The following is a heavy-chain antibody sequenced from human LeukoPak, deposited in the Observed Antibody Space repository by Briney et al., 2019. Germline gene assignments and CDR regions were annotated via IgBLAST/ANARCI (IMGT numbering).Heavy chain of an antibody. J-gene: IGHJ4*02. CDR2: IYQSGST. CDR1: GGSINRGDYS. Sequence: SQTLSLTCAVSGGSINRGDYSWSWIRQPPGKGLEWIGYIYQSGSTSYNPSLKSRVTISIDRSKNQFSLKLNSVTAADTAVYYCARGYYYDSKVSFDYWGQGTLVTVSS. D-gene: IGHD3-22*01. V-gene: IGHV4-30-2*01. CDR3: ARGYYYDSKVSFDY.